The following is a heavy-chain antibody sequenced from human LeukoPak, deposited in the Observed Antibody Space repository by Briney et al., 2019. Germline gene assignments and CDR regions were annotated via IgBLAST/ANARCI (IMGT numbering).Heavy chain of an antibody. D-gene: IGHD6-13*01. J-gene: IGHJ5*02. CDR3: ASNIAAATGAYDP. Sequence: SETLSLTCAVYGGSFSGYYWNWIRQPPGQGLEWIGEINHRGSTNYNPSLKSRVTILVDTSKNQFSLKLSSVTAADTAIYYCASNIAAATGAYDPGGQGTLVTVSS. CDR1: GGSFSGYY. CDR2: INHRGST. V-gene: IGHV4-34*01.